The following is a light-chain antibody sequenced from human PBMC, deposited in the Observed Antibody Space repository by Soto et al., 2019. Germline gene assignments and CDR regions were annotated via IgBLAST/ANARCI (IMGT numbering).Light chain of an antibody. CDR2: EVS. J-gene: IGLJ1*01. CDR1: SSNVGGHSY. V-gene: IGLV2-14*01. CDR3: SSYTSGSGTFV. Sequence: QSVLTQPASVSGSPGQSITISCTGTSSNVGGHSYVSWYQQHPGKAPKLLIYEVSNRPSGVSNRFSGSKSANTASLTISRLQAEDEADYHCSSYTSGSGTFVFGTGTKVTVL.